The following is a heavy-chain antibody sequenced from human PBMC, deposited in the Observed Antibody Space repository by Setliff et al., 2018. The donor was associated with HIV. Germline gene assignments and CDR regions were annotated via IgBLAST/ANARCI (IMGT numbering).Heavy chain of an antibody. V-gene: IGHV1-69*10. CDR2: IIPLVTIA. D-gene: IGHD3-10*01. Sequence: SVKVSCKASGDTFSTYAITWVRQAPGQGLEWVGGIIPLVTIANYAQEFQGRVRFTADKSTSTAYMELNSLRSDDTAVYYCARGRYGSGTYWGLYYYYYMDVWGKGTTVTVSS. J-gene: IGHJ6*03. CDR3: ARGRYGSGTYWGLYYYYYMDV. CDR1: GDTFSTYA.